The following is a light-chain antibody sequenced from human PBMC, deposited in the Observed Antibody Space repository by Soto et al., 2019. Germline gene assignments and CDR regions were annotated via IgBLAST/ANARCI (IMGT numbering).Light chain of an antibody. Sequence: QSVLTQPPSMSGAPGQRVTISCTGRSSNIGAGYDVHWYQQHPGTAPKLIIFDNNTRPSGVPDRFSGSKSDTSASLAITGLQAEDEADYYCQSFDTSLSGFVVFGGGTKLTV. CDR1: SSNIGAGYD. V-gene: IGLV1-40*01. CDR2: DNN. CDR3: QSFDTSLSGFVV. J-gene: IGLJ2*01.